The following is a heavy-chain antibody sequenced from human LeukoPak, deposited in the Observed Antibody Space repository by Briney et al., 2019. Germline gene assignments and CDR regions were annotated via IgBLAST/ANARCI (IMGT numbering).Heavy chain of an antibody. CDR2: ICGGGEHT. Sequence: GGSLRLSCAASGFTFTNFAMKWVRQAPGKGLEWVADICGGGEHTFYADSVKGRFTISRDNSKDTLHLQMSILRPEDTALYYCASGPYSSSYFASWGQGTMVTVSS. J-gene: IGHJ4*02. D-gene: IGHD6-13*01. CDR1: GFTFTNFA. CDR3: ASGPYSSSYFAS. V-gene: IGHV3-23*01.